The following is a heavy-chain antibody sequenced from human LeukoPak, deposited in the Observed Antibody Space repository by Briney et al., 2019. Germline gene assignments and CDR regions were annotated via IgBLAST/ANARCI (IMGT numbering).Heavy chain of an antibody. D-gene: IGHD2-2*01. CDR1: GGSISSGDYY. J-gene: IGHJ6*03. CDR2: IYYSGST. CDR3: ASGVVPAAPNYYYYMDV. Sequence: SETLSLTCTVSGGSISSGDYYWSWIRQPPGKGLEWIGYIYYSGSTYYNPSLKSRVTISVDTSKNQFSLKLSSVTAADTAVYYCASGVVPAAPNYYYYMDVWGKGTTVTVSS. V-gene: IGHV4-30-4*02.